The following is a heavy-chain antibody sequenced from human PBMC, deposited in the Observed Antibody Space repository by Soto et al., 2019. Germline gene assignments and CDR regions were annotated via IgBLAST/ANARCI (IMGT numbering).Heavy chain of an antibody. CDR1: GVSISSGGYY. Sequence: QVQLQESGPGLVKPSQTLSLTCTVSGVSISSGGYYWSWIRQHPGKGLEWIGYIYYSGSTYYNPSLKSRVIISVDTSKNQFSLKLSSVTAADTAVYYCARDDGHGTFDYWGQGTLVTVSS. D-gene: IGHD1-7*01. V-gene: IGHV4-31*03. CDR2: IYYSGST. CDR3: ARDDGHGTFDY. J-gene: IGHJ4*02.